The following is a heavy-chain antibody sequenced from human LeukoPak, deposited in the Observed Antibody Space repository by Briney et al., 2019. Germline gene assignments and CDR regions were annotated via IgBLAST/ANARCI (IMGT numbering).Heavy chain of an antibody. V-gene: IGHV3-30*02. Sequence: GGSLRLSCATSGFTFRNHGMHWVRQAPGKGLEWVAFIRYDGSNKYYADSVKGRFTISRDNSKNTLYLQMNSLRAEDTAVYYCAKDGGVAAAGRYFDLWGRGTLVTVSS. D-gene: IGHD6-13*01. CDR3: AKDGGVAAAGRYFDL. CDR1: GFTFRNHG. J-gene: IGHJ2*01. CDR2: IRYDGSNK.